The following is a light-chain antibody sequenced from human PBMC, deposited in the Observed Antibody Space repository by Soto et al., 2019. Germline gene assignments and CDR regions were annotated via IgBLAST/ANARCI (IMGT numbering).Light chain of an antibody. V-gene: IGKV1-27*01. CDR3: QKYNSARWT. Sequence: DIQMTQSPSSLSASVGDRVTITCRASQDIRYYLGWYQQKPGKVPKLLIYAASTLQSGVPSRFSGSGSGTDFTLTISSLQPEDVATYYCQKYNSARWTFGQGTKVDI. CDR1: QDIRYY. J-gene: IGKJ1*01. CDR2: AAS.